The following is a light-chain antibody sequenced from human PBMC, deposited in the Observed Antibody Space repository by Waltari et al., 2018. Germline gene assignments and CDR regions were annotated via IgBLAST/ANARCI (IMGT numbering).Light chain of an antibody. V-gene: IGLV3-1*01. CDR3: QAWDSSTVV. CDR1: NLGDKY. J-gene: IGLJ2*01. Sequence: SYELTQPPSVSVSPGQTASITCSGDNLGDKYVCWYQQKPGQSPVLVIYQDTKRPSGIPERCSGSNSGNTATLTISGTQAMDEADYYCQAWDSSTVVFGGGTKLTVL. CDR2: QDT.